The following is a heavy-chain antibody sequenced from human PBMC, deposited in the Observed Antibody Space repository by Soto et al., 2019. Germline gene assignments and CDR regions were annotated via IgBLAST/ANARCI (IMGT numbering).Heavy chain of an antibody. J-gene: IGHJ6*02. CDR1: CFSPSTSGKC. CDR3: ARSTVVSPKGYYYYGMDV. Sequence: AGPTLVNPTQNLTLTCTFSCFSPSTSGKCVSWIRQPPGKALEWLALIDWDDDKYYSTSLKTRLTISKDTSKNQVVLTMTNMDPVDTATYYCARSTVVSPKGYYYYGMDVWGQGTTVTVSS. D-gene: IGHD4-17*01. CDR2: IDWDDDK. V-gene: IGHV2-70*01.